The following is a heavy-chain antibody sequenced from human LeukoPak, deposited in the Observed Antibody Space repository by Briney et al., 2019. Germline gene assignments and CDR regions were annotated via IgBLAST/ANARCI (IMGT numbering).Heavy chain of an antibody. J-gene: IGHJ4*02. CDR2: IYYSGST. Sequence: SETLSLTCAVYGGSLSSYYWSWIRQPPGKGLEWIGYIYYSGSTNYNPSLKSRVTISVDTSKNQFSLKLSSVTAADTAVYYCARGEQWLVFDYWGQGTLVTVSS. D-gene: IGHD6-19*01. CDR1: GGSLSSYY. CDR3: ARGEQWLVFDY. V-gene: IGHV4-59*01.